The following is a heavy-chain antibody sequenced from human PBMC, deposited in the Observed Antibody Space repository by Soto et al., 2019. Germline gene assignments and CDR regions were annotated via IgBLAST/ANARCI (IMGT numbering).Heavy chain of an antibody. J-gene: IGHJ5*02. V-gene: IGHV1-69*01. CDR1: GGTFSSYA. CDR2: IIPIFGTA. CDR3: ARDTKCSGGSCYTSNWFDP. Sequence: QVQLVQSGAEVKKPGSSVKVSCKASGGTFSSYAISWVRQAPGQGLEWMGGIIPIFGTANYAQKFQGRVTITADESTSTAYMELSSLRSEDTAAYYCARDTKCSGGSCYTSNWFDPWGQGTLVTVSS. D-gene: IGHD2-15*01.